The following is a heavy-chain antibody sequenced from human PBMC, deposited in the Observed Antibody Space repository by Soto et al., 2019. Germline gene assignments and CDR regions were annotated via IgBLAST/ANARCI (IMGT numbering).Heavy chain of an antibody. CDR2: IAPIGYST. Sequence: EVQLLESGGGLVQPGGSLRLSCAVSGLTFRHHAMSWVRQAPGKGLEWVSTIAPIGYSTHYAGSVEGRFTISRDDSKSTLALQMNSLRADDTAVYYCVSWVSPHFDYWGQGTLVSVSS. V-gene: IGHV3-23*01. CDR3: VSWVSPHFDY. CDR1: GLTFRHHA. D-gene: IGHD2-8*01. J-gene: IGHJ4*02.